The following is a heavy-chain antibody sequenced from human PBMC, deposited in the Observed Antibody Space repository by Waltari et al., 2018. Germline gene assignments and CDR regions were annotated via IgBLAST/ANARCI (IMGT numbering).Heavy chain of an antibody. CDR2: SNPNTGDT. Sequence: QVQLVQSGAEVKKPGASVKVSCKTSGYSFTAYHMHWVRQAPGQGLEWMGRSNPNTGDTTYEQKFEGRVTMTRDTAMSTAYMELNNLTSDDTALYFCASNRDMLGWGQGTMVIVSS. D-gene: IGHD2-8*01. CDR3: ASNRDMLG. V-gene: IGHV1-2*06. J-gene: IGHJ3*01. CDR1: GYSFTAYH.